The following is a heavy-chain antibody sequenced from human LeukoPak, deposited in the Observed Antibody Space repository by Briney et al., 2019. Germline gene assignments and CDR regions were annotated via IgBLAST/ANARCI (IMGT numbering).Heavy chain of an antibody. CDR3: ARERMTTGFDY. V-gene: IGHV3-30-3*01. J-gene: IGHJ4*02. CDR2: ISYDGSTK. D-gene: IGHD4-17*01. Sequence: GRSLRLSCSASGFTFSTYAMHWARQAPGRGLEWVTVISYDGSTKYYADSVKGRFTISRDNSKNTLYLQMNSLRTDGTAVYYCARERMTTGFDYWGQGTLVTVSS. CDR1: GFTFSTYA.